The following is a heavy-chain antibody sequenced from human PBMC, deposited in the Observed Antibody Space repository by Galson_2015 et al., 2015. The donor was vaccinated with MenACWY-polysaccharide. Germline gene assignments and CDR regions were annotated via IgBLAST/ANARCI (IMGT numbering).Heavy chain of an antibody. V-gene: IGHV3-23*01. CDR3: AKAYIVVIPDAAYNC. Sequence: SLRLSCAASGFTFSSSAMGWVRQAPGKGLEWVSGISGSGGNTYYADSVKGRFTISRDNSKSTLYLQMNSLRAEDTAVYYCAKAYIVVIPDAAYNCWGQGTLVTVSS. CDR1: GFTFSSSA. D-gene: IGHD2-2*01. CDR2: ISGSGGNT. J-gene: IGHJ4*02.